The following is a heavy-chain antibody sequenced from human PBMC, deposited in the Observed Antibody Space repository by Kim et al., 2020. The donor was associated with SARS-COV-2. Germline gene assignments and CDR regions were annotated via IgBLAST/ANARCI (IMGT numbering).Heavy chain of an antibody. Sequence: ASVKVSCKASGYTYTSYYMHWVRQAPGQGLEWMGIINPSGGSTSYAQKFQGRVTMTSDTYTSTVYMDLSSLRSEGTAGQYCAREWETIDYWGQGTLVSVSP. V-gene: IGHV1-46*01. D-gene: IGHD1-26*01. CDR3: AREWETIDY. CDR2: INPSGGST. CDR1: GYTYTSYY. J-gene: IGHJ4*02.